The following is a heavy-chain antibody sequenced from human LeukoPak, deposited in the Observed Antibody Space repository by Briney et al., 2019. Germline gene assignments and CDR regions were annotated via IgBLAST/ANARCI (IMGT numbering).Heavy chain of an antibody. D-gene: IGHD6-6*01. CDR2: IRAYNGNT. Sequence: ASVKVSCKASGYTFTSYGISWVRQAPGQGLEWMGWIRAYNGNTNYAQKLQGRVTMTTDTSTSTAYMELRSLRSDDTAVYYCARAPRLEARRASWFDPWGQGTLVTVSS. CDR3: ARAPRLEARRASWFDP. V-gene: IGHV1-18*01. CDR1: GYTFTSYG. J-gene: IGHJ5*02.